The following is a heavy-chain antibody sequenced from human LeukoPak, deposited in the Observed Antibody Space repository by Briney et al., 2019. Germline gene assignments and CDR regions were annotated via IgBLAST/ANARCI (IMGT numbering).Heavy chain of an antibody. CDR1: GFTFSDHY. CDR3: VREGFYYGSGSYYKGLSVDP. CDR2: TRNKANSYTT. J-gene: IGHJ5*02. V-gene: IGHV3-72*01. D-gene: IGHD3-10*01. Sequence: GGSLRLSCAASGFTFSDHYMDWVRQAPGKGLESVGRTRNKANSYTTEYAASVKGRFTISRDDSKNSLYLQMNSLKTEDTAVYYCVREGFYYGSGSYYKGLSVDPWGQGTLVTVSS.